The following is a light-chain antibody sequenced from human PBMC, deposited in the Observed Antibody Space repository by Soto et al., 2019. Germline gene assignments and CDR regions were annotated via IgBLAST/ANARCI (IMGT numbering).Light chain of an antibody. CDR1: SSDVGGYNY. CDR2: EVS. V-gene: IGLV2-8*01. J-gene: IGLJ2*01. Sequence: QSVLTQPPSASGSPGQSVTISCTGTSSDVGGYNYVSWYQQHPDKAPKLMIYEVSKRPSGVPDRFSGSKSGNTASLTVSGLQAEDEADYYGSSYAGSNNLGVFGGGTKLTVL. CDR3: SSYAGSNNLGV.